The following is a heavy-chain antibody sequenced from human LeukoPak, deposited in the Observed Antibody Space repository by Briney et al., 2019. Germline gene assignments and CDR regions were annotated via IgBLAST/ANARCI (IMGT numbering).Heavy chain of an antibody. Sequence: SETLSLTCTVSGGSISSSSYYWGWIRQPPGKGLEWIGSIYYSGSTYYNPSLKSRVTISVDTSKNQFSLKLSSVTAADTAVYYCARLTTVVTKVAFDYWGQGTLVTVSS. V-gene: IGHV4-39*07. D-gene: IGHD4-23*01. CDR1: GGSISSSSYY. CDR3: ARLTTVVTKVAFDY. CDR2: IYYSGST. J-gene: IGHJ4*02.